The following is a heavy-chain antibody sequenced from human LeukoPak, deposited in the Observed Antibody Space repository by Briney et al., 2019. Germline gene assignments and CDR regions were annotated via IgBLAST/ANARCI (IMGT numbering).Heavy chain of an antibody. Sequence: PGGSLRLSCAASGFTFSSYAMSWVRQAPGEGLEWVSSISGNGGSTKYADSVKGRFTISRDNSKNTLYLQMNSLRAEDTAVYYCAKGLTVTMWGQGMDVWGQGTTVTVSS. D-gene: IGHD4-11*01. CDR3: AKGLTVTMWGQGMDV. J-gene: IGHJ6*02. V-gene: IGHV3-23*01. CDR2: ISGNGGST. CDR1: GFTFSSYA.